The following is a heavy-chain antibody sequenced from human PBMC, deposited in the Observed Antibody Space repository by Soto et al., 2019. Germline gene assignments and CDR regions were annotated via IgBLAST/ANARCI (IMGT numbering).Heavy chain of an antibody. CDR2: IYPADSDT. J-gene: IGHJ4*02. D-gene: IGHD3-3*01. CDR3: AGLLAARMSYIDY. Sequence: EVQLVQSGAEVKKPGESLKISCKGSGNSFISYWVGWVRQRPGEGLEWMGIIYPADSDTRYSPSFQGQVTISAARSINTAYQQWSSLKASDTAMYYCAGLLAARMSYIDYWGQGTLVTVSS. V-gene: IGHV5-51*03. CDR1: GNSFISYW.